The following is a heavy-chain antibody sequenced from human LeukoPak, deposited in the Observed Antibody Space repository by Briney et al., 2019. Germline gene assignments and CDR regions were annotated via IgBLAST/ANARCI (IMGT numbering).Heavy chain of an antibody. CDR1: RFPFSSFA. Sequence: GGSLRLSCAASRFPFSSFAMHWVRQAPGKGLEFVSSIYSNGASTFYANSVKGRFTISRDNSKNTLFLQMGSLRAEDTAVYYCARDYPGNGWNGMDVWGQGTTVTVSS. CDR3: ARDYPGNGWNGMDV. J-gene: IGHJ6*02. CDR2: IYSNGAST. V-gene: IGHV3-64*01. D-gene: IGHD4-23*01.